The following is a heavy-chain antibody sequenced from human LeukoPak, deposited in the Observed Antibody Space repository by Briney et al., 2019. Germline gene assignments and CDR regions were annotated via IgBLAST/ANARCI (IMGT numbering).Heavy chain of an antibody. CDR2: ISYDGSNK. Sequence: GGSLRLSCVASGFIFSSYAMHWVRQAPGKGLEWVAVISYDGSNKYYADSVKGRFTISRDNSKNTLYLQMNSLRTEDTAVYYCARDRGHYQRREAFDIWGQGTMVTVSS. CDR3: ARDRGHYQRREAFDI. D-gene: IGHD3-16*02. J-gene: IGHJ3*02. V-gene: IGHV3-30-3*01. CDR1: GFIFSSYA.